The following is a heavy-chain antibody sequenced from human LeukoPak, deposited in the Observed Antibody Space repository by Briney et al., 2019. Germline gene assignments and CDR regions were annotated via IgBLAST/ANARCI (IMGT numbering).Heavy chain of an antibody. Sequence: GGSLRLSCAASGFTFSSYEMNWVRQAPGKGLEWVSYISSSGSTIYYADSVKGRFTISRDNAKNSLYLQMNSLRAEDTAVYYCARDRSYYDSSGYYWGQGTLVTVSP. CDR2: ISSSGSTI. V-gene: IGHV3-48*03. CDR1: GFTFSSYE. CDR3: ARDRSYYDSSGYY. D-gene: IGHD3-22*01. J-gene: IGHJ4*02.